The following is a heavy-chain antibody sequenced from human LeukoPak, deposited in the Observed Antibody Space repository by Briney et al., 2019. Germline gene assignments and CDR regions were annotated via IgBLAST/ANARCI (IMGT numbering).Heavy chain of an antibody. CDR1: GFTFSSYW. Sequence: PGGSLRLSCAASGFTFSSYWMSWVRQAPGKGLEWVANIKQDGSEKYYVDSVKSRFTISRDNAKNSLYLQMNSLRAEDTAVYYCARMMTVWYFDYWGQGTLVTVSS. V-gene: IGHV3-7*01. J-gene: IGHJ4*02. CDR3: ARMMTVWYFDY. CDR2: IKQDGSEK. D-gene: IGHD2-21*01.